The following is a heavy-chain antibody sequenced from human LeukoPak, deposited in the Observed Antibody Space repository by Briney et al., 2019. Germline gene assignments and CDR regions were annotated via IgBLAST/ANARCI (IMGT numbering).Heavy chain of an antibody. CDR3: ATGTPLAYYYDSSGYRDYFDY. CDR1: GYTLTELS. J-gene: IGHJ4*02. CDR2: FDPEDGET. Sequence: ASVKVSCKVSGYTLTELSMHWVRQAPGKGLEWMGGFDPEDGETIYAQKFQGRVTMTEDTSTDTAYMELSSLRSEDTAVYYCATGTPLAYYYDSSGYRDYFDYWGQGTLVTVSS. V-gene: IGHV1-24*01. D-gene: IGHD3-22*01.